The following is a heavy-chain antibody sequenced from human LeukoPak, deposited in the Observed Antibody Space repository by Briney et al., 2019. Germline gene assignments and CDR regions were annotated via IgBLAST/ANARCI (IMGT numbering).Heavy chain of an antibody. D-gene: IGHD2-21*02. Sequence: SETLSLTCTVSGGSISSYYWSWIRQPPGKGLEWIGYIYYSGSTNYNPSLKSRVTISVDTSKNQFSLKLSSVTAADTAVYYCARVSAPTYCGGDCSRAFDIWGQGTMVTVSS. V-gene: IGHV4-59*01. CDR1: GGSISSYY. CDR2: IYYSGST. CDR3: ARVSAPTYCGGDCSRAFDI. J-gene: IGHJ3*02.